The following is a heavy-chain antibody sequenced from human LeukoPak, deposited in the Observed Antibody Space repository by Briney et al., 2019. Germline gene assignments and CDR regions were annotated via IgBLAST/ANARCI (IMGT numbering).Heavy chain of an antibody. CDR3: AREPRRDSMIVDHDAFDI. Sequence: GGSLRLSCAASGFTVSSNYMTWVRQAPGKGLEWVSVIYSGGSTYYADSVKGRFTISRGNSKNTLYLQMNSLRAEDTAVYYCAREPRRDSMIVDHDAFDIWGQGTMVTVSS. CDR2: IYSGGST. D-gene: IGHD3-22*01. V-gene: IGHV3-53*01. CDR1: GFTVSSNY. J-gene: IGHJ3*02.